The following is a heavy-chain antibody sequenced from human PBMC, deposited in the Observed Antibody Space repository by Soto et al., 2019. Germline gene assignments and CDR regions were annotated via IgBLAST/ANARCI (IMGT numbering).Heavy chain of an antibody. CDR1: SGPIITYY. CDR2: IYSSGST. CDR3: AGGAAADYFDH. D-gene: IGHD6-13*01. V-gene: IGHV4-4*07. Sequence: PSETLSLTCTVSSGPIITYYWSWIWQPAGKGLEWIGRIYSSGSTLYNPSLKSRVTMSVDTSKKQISLKLNSVTAADTAVYYCAGGAAADYFDHWGQGTLVTVSS. J-gene: IGHJ4*02.